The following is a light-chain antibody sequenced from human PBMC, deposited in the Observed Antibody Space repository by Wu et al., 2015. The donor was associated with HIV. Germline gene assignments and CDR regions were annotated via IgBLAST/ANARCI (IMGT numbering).Light chain of an antibody. CDR2: DAS. J-gene: IGKJ4*01. CDR1: QSLSTY. Sequence: ETVLTQSPATLSLSPGDRATLSYRASQSLSTYLAWYQQKPGQAPRLLIYDASNRAPGVPARFSGSGSETDLTLTISSLEPEDFAVYYCQQRTNWPPELTFGGGTKVEIK. V-gene: IGKV3-11*01. CDR3: QQRTNWPPELT.